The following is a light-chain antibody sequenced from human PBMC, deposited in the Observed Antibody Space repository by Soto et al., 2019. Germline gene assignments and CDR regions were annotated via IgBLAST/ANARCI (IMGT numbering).Light chain of an antibody. CDR1: QSVSSY. CDR2: DAS. V-gene: IGKV3-11*01. CDR3: QQRSNWPRGLT. J-gene: IGKJ4*01. Sequence: EIVLTQSPATLSLSPGERATLSCRASQSVSSYLAWYQQKPGQAPRLLIYDASNRATGIPARFSGSGSGTDFPLTISILGPEDVAVYYCQQRSNWPRGLTFGGGTKVEIK.